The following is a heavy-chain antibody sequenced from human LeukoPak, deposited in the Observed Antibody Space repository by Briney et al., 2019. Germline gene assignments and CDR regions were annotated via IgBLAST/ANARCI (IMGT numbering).Heavy chain of an antibody. CDR1: GGSISSYY. Sequence: SETLSLTCTVSGGSISSYYWSWIRQPAGKGLEWIGRIYTSGSTNYNPSLKSRVTMSVDTSKNQFSLKLSSVTAADTAVYYCARGKLGYCSGGSCDFDYWGQGTLVTVSS. CDR3: ARGKLGYCSGGSCDFDY. CDR2: IYTSGST. J-gene: IGHJ4*02. V-gene: IGHV4-4*07. D-gene: IGHD2-15*01.